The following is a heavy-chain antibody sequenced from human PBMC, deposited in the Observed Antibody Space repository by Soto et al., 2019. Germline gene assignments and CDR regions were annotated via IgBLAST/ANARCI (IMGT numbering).Heavy chain of an antibody. Sequence: KPSETLSLTCAVYGGSFSGYYWSWIRQPPGKGLEWIGEINHSGSTNYNPSLKSRVTISVDTSKNQFSLKLSSVTAADTAVYYCARYGEGATYHDAFDIWGQGTMVTVSS. CDR3: ARYGEGATYHDAFDI. V-gene: IGHV4-34*01. CDR2: INHSGST. J-gene: IGHJ3*02. CDR1: GGSFSGYY. D-gene: IGHD1-26*01.